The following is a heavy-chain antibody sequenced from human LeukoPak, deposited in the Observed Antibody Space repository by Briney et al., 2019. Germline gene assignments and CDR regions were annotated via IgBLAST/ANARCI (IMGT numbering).Heavy chain of an antibody. CDR3: AKDFFLAPRYTPDY. D-gene: IGHD2-2*02. J-gene: IGHJ4*02. V-gene: IGHV3-23*01. CDR1: GFTFSDHY. Sequence: GGSLRLSCAASGFTFSDHYMGWVRQAPGKGLEWVSAISASGGRTYYADSVKGRFTISRDDSKNTLYLQMNSLRAEDTAIYYCAKDFFLAPRYTPDYWGQGTLVSVSS. CDR2: ISASGGRT.